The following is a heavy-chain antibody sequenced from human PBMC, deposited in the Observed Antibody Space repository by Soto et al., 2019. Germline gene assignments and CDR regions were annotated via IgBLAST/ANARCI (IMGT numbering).Heavy chain of an antibody. Sequence: QVQLVESGGGVVQPGRSLRLSCAASGFSFSSYGMHWVRQAPGKGLGWVAGLWYDGSNRYYADSVKGRFTISRDNSKKTLYLQKNSLRAEDTAVYYCARNAHCGGDCYSFSEYYFDYWGQGTLVTVSS. CDR1: GFSFSSYG. V-gene: IGHV3-33*01. J-gene: IGHJ4*02. CDR3: ARNAHCGGDCYSFSEYYFDY. D-gene: IGHD2-21*02. CDR2: LWYDGSNR.